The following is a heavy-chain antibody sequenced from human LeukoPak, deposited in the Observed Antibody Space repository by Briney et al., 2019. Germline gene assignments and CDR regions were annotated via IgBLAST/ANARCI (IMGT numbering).Heavy chain of an antibody. CDR1: GGSISSGDYY. V-gene: IGHV4-30-4*01. Sequence: PSETLSLTCTVSGGSISSGDYYWSWIRQPPGKGLEWIGYIYYSGSTNYNPSLKSRVTISVDTSKNQFSLKLSSVTAADTAVYYCARLGAVAGRSDPGSYGMDVWGQGTTVTVSS. CDR3: ARLGAVAGRSDPGSYGMDV. J-gene: IGHJ6*02. D-gene: IGHD6-19*01. CDR2: IYYSGST.